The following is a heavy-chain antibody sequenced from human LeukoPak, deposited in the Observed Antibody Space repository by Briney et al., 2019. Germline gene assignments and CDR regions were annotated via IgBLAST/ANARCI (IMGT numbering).Heavy chain of an antibody. CDR2: ISGYNGNT. CDR3: ARETAYRSGWYPYY. CDR1: GYSFTSYG. V-gene: IGHV1-18*01. Sequence: ASVKVSCKVSGYSFTSYGITWVRQAPGQGLEWMGWISGYNGNTNYAQKFQGRVSMTTDTSTSTAYMEVKSLRSDDTAVYYCARETAYRSGWYPYYWGQGTLVTVSS. D-gene: IGHD6-19*01. J-gene: IGHJ4*02.